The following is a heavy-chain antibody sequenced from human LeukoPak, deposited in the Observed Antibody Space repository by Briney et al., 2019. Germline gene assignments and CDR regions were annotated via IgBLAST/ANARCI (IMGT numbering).Heavy chain of an antibody. CDR1: AFTFSSYA. Sequence: GGSLRPSCAASAFTFSSYAMSWVRQAPGNGMEWVSAISGSGGNTYYADSVKGRFTISRDNSKNTLYLQINSLRAEDTAVYYCAKGDYYGSGPFDYWGQGTLVTVSS. J-gene: IGHJ4*02. CDR2: ISGSGGNT. V-gene: IGHV3-23*01. CDR3: AKGDYYGSGPFDY. D-gene: IGHD3-10*01.